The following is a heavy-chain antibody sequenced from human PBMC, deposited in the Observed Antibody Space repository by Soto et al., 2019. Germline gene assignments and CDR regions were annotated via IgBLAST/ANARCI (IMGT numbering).Heavy chain of an antibody. CDR2: IYYSGST. D-gene: IGHD3-10*01. CDR1: GGSISSYY. J-gene: IGHJ5*02. Sequence: SETLSLTCTVSGGSISSYYWSWIRQPPGKGLEWIGYIYYSGSTNYNPSLKSRVTISVDTSKNQFSLKLSSVTAADTAVYYCARFYITMVRGVEVNWFDPWGQGTLVTVSS. CDR3: ARFYITMVRGVEVNWFDP. V-gene: IGHV4-59*01.